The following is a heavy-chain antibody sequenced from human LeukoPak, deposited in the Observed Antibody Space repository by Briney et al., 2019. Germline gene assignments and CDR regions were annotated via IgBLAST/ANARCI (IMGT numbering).Heavy chain of an antibody. Sequence: GASVKVPCTASGYTFTSYGISWVRQAPGQGLEWMGWISAYNGNTNFAQKLQGRVTMTTDTSTSTAYMDLRSLRSDDTAVYYCARDQAATNTQVRFCLDWGQGTLVTVSS. CDR2: ISAYNGNT. CDR3: ARDQAATNTQVRFCLD. J-gene: IGHJ4*02. D-gene: IGHD3-9*01. CDR1: GYTFTSYG. V-gene: IGHV1-18*01.